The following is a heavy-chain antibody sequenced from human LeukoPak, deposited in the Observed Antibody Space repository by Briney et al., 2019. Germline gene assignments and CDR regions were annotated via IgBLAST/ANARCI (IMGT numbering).Heavy chain of an antibody. J-gene: IGHJ1*01. CDR3: ATGQTTPVLVDTLHF. D-gene: IGHD3-3*01. CDR2: FDPDNAER. CDR1: ESTVTEFS. Sequence: ASVKVSFKFSESTVTEFSIHWVRQAPGKGLEWMGGFDPDNAERVFARKFQGRVTMTEDTSTNTAYMELTSLGSEDTAVYYCATGQTTPVLVDTLHFWGQGTRVTVSS. V-gene: IGHV1-24*01.